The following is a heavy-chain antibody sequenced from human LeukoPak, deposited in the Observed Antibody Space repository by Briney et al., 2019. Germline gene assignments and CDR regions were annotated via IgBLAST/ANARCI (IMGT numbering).Heavy chain of an antibody. V-gene: IGHV3-21*01. Sequence: GGSLRLSCAASGFTFSSYSMTWARQAPGKGLEWVSSISSSSSYIYYADSVKGRFTISRDNAKNSLYLQMNSLRAEDTAVYYCARDGPPLPYDFWSGYLDHWGQGTLVTVSS. CDR2: ISSSSSYI. CDR1: GFTFSSYS. D-gene: IGHD3-3*01. CDR3: ARDGPPLPYDFWSGYLDH. J-gene: IGHJ4*02.